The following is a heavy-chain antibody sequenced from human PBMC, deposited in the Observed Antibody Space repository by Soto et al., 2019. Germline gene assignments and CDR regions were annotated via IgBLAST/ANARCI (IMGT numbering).Heavy chain of an antibody. J-gene: IGHJ4*02. CDR1: GGSISSYY. V-gene: IGHV4-59*08. D-gene: IGHD5-18*01. CDR2: IYYSGST. Sequence: QVQLQESGPGLVKPSETLSLTCTVSGGSISSYYWSWIRQPPGKGLEWIGYIYYSGSTNYNPSLKRRVTLSVDTSNTQFSLKLSSVTAADTAVYYCARRYGSCFDYWGQGTLVTVSS. CDR3: ARRYGSCFDY.